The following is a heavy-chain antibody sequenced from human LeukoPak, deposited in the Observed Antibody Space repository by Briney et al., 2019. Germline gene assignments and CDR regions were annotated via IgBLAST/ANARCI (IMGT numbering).Heavy chain of an antibody. V-gene: IGHV4-39*01. CDR3: ARLYGSGFDY. Sequence: SETLSLTRAVSGGSINSSSYYWYWIRQSPEKGLEWIGSIYYTGSTYCNPSLKSRVTISVDTSKNQFSLKLSSVTAADTAVYYCARLYGSGFDYWGQGTLVTVSS. J-gene: IGHJ4*02. CDR2: IYYTGST. D-gene: IGHD6-19*01. CDR1: GGSINSSSYY.